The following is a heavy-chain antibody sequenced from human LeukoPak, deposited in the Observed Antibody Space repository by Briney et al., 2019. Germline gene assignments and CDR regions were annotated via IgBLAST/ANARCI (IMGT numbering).Heavy chain of an antibody. D-gene: IGHD5/OR15-5a*01. CDR3: ARQRIEVLQAPTYYYYYMDV. J-gene: IGHJ6*03. CDR2: ISGSGGST. V-gene: IGHV3-23*01. Sequence: PGGSMRLSCAASGFTFSSYAMSWVRQAPGKGLEWVSAISGSGGSTYYADSVKGRFTISRDNSKNTLYLQMNSLRAEDTAVYYCARQRIEVLQAPTYYYYYMDVWGKGTTVTVSS. CDR1: GFTFSSYA.